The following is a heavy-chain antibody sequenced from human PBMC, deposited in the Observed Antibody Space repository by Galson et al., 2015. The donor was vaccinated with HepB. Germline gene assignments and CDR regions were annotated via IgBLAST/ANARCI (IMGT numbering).Heavy chain of an antibody. J-gene: IGHJ4*02. CDR3: AREMDYDSSGYYRVVAYYFDF. CDR2: ISSSSSTI. CDR1: GFTFSSYS. Sequence: SLRLSCAASGFTFSSYSTNWVRQAPGKGLEWVSYISSSSSTIYYANSVKGRFTISRDNAKNSLYLQMNSLRAEDTAVYYCAREMDYDSSGYYRVVAYYFDFWGQGTLVTVSS. V-gene: IGHV3-48*01. D-gene: IGHD3-22*01.